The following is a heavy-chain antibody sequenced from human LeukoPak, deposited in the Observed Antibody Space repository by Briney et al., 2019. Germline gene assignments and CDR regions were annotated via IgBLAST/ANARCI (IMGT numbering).Heavy chain of an antibody. Sequence: SETLSLTCTVSGGSISSYYWSWIRQPPGKGLEWIGYIHYSGSTNYNPSLKSRVTISVDTSKNQFSLKLSSVTAADTAVYYCARGPRAGRNWFDPWGQGTLVTVSS. V-gene: IGHV4-59*01. D-gene: IGHD6-25*01. J-gene: IGHJ5*02. CDR1: GGSISSYY. CDR2: IHYSGST. CDR3: ARGPRAGRNWFDP.